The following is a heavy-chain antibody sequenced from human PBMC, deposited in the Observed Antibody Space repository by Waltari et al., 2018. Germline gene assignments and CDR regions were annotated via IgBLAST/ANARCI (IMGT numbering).Heavy chain of an antibody. Sequence: QVQLRESGPGLVKASETLSLTCSVSGGSVRSSGYSWNWVRQPPGKGLEWIGNIKNSGTNSNPARKSRLVISRDTSKNVFSLELTSVTAADTAVYFCATESTYGFDAWGQGILVTVSS. J-gene: IGHJ5*02. CDR1: GGSVRSSGYS. CDR3: ATESTYGFDA. CDR2: IKNSGT. V-gene: IGHV4-30-4*07. D-gene: IGHD3-10*01.